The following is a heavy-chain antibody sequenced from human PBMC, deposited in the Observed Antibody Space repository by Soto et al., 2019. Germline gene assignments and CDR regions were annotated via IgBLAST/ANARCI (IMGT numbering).Heavy chain of an antibody. CDR1: GFTFSSYV. D-gene: IGHD3-22*01. CDR2: IWYDGSNK. Sequence: GGSLRLSCAASGFTFSSYVMHWVRQAPGKGLEWVAVIWYDGSNKYYADSVKGRFTISRDNSKNTLYLQMNSLRAEDTAVYYCARDSSYYYASRVLAPPLDSWGQGTLVTVSS. CDR3: ARDSSYYYASRVLAPPLDS. V-gene: IGHV3-33*01. J-gene: IGHJ4*02.